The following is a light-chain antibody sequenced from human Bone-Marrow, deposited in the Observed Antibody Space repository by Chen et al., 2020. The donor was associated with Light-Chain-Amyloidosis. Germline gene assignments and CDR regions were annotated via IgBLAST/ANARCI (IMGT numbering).Light chain of an antibody. CDR2: RDT. Sequence: SYELTQPPSVSVSPGQTARITCSGDDLPTKYAYWYQQKPGQAPVLVIHRDTERPSGISERFSGYSSGTTATLTSSGVQAEDEADYHCQSADSSGTYEVIFGGGTNLTVL. J-gene: IGLJ2*01. CDR3: QSADSSGTYEVI. V-gene: IGLV3-25*03. CDR1: DLPTKY.